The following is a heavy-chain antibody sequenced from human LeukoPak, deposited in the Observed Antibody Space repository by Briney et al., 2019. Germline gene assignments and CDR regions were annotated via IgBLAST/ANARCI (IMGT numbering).Heavy chain of an antibody. V-gene: IGHV3-30*18. CDR2: ISYDGSNK. Sequence: GGSLRLSCAASGFTFSSYGMHWVRQAPGKGLEWVAVISYDGSNKYYADTVKGRFTISRDNSKNTLCLQMNSLRAEDTAVYYCAKDPGELQLWLRYLDYWGQGTLVTVSS. D-gene: IGHD5-18*01. CDR1: GFTFSSYG. CDR3: AKDPGELQLWLRYLDY. J-gene: IGHJ4*02.